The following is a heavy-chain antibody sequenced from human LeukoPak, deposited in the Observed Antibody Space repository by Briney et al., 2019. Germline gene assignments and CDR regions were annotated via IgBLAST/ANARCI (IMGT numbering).Heavy chain of an antibody. V-gene: IGHV4-39*01. CDR1: GGSISSSSYH. Sequence: SETLSLTCTVSGGSISSSSYHWGWIRQPPGKGLEWIGSIYYSGNTYYNPSLKSRVTISVDTSKNQFSLKLSSVTAADTAVYYCASGSYYFDYWGQGTLVTVSS. CDR3: ASGSYYFDY. CDR2: IYYSGNT. D-gene: IGHD1-26*01. J-gene: IGHJ4*02.